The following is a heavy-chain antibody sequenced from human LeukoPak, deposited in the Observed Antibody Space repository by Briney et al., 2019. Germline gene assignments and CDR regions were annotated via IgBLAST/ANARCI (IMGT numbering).Heavy chain of an antibody. Sequence: SETLSLTCTVSGGSVYTSDYYWGWVRQPPGKGPEWIGDIFYTGKTNYNPSLKSRVSISIDTSKNQFSLKLTSVTAADTAVYYCARVFDSWGQGTLVTVSS. CDR2: IFYTGKT. CDR3: ARVFDS. J-gene: IGHJ4*02. CDR1: GGSVYTSDYY. V-gene: IGHV4-39*07.